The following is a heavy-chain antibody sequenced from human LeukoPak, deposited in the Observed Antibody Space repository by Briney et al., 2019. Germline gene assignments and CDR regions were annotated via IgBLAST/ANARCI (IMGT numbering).Heavy chain of an antibody. CDR3: ARGLTYGPYINFDY. CDR2: IRYDESNT. V-gene: IGHV3-30*02. D-gene: IGHD4-17*01. Sequence: GGSLRLSCAASGFNFSDFGIHWVRQTPDKGLEWVAFIRYDESNTYYGDSVKGRFTISRDTSRNTVYLQMNSLRAEDTAVYYCARGLTYGPYINFDYWGQGTLVTVSS. CDR1: GFNFSDFG. J-gene: IGHJ4*02.